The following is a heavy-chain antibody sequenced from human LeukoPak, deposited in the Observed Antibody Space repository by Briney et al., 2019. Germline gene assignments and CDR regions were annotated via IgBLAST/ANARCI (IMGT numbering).Heavy chain of an antibody. CDR1: GFTFSSYV. J-gene: IGHJ4*02. CDR2: ISANGGST. D-gene: IGHD6-19*01. Sequence: GGSLRLSCEASGFTFSSYVMNWVRQAPGKGLEWVSAISANGGSTHYADSAKGRLSFSRDNSKNTLYLQMNSLRHEDTAVYYCAKGTSGWYNFDYWGQGTLVTVSS. CDR3: AKGTSGWYNFDY. V-gene: IGHV3-23*01.